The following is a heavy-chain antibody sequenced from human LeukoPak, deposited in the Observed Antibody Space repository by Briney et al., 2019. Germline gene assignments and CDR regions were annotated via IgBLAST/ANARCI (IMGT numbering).Heavy chain of an antibody. Sequence: GGSLRLSCAASGFTFSSYGMHWVRQAPGKGLEWVAFIRYDGSNKYYADSVKGRFTISRDNSKNTLYLQMNSLRAEDTAVYYCAKDKRGAAGLFDYWGQGTLVTVSS. CDR3: AKDKRGAAGLFDY. CDR1: GFTFSSYG. V-gene: IGHV3-30*02. D-gene: IGHD6-13*01. CDR2: IRYDGSNK. J-gene: IGHJ4*02.